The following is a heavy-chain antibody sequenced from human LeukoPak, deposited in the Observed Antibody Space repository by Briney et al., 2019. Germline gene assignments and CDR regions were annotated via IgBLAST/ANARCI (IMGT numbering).Heavy chain of an antibody. CDR1: GLTFSSYS. CDR3: ARDRSAGYFDWLSGLSVFDY. D-gene: IGHD3-9*01. V-gene: IGHV3-21*01. CDR2: ISSSSSYI. J-gene: IGHJ4*02. Sequence: GGSLRLSCAASGLTFSSYSMNWVRQAPGKGLEWVSSISSSSSYIYYADSVKGRFTISRDNAKNSLYLQMNSLRAEDTAVYYCARDRSAGYFDWLSGLSVFDYWGQGTLVTVSS.